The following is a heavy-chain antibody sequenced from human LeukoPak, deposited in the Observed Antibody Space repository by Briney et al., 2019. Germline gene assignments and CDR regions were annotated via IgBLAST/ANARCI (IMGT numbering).Heavy chain of an antibody. D-gene: IGHD5-12*01. J-gene: IGHJ3*02. CDR2: IYPGDSDT. CDR1: GYSFTSYW. V-gene: IGHV5-51*01. CDR3: ARQAVVARSATYAFDI. Sequence: GESLKISCKGSGYSFTSYWIGWVRQMPGKGLEWMGIIYPGDSDTRYSPSFQGLVTISADKSISTAYLQWSSLKASDTAMYYCARQAVVARSATYAFDIWGQGTMVTVSS.